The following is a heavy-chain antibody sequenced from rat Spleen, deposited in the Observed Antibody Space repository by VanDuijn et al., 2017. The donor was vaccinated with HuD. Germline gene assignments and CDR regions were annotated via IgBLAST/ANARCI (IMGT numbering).Heavy chain of an antibody. J-gene: IGHJ2*01. CDR3: ARHRNYGGIPFDY. Sequence: EVQLVESGGGLVQPGRSLKLSCAASGFTFSSFPMAWVRQAPKKGLEWVASISYDGSSTYYRDSVKGRFTVSRDNAKSSLYLQLDSLRSEDTATYYCARHRNYGGIPFDYWGQGVMVKVSS. V-gene: IGHV5-7*01. CDR2: ISYDGSST. D-gene: IGHD1-11*01. CDR1: GFTFSSFP.